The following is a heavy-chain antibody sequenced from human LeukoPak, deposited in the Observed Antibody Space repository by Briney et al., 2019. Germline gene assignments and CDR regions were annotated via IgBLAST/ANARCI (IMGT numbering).Heavy chain of an antibody. D-gene: IGHD6-19*01. CDR1: GFTFGDYA. CDR2: IRSKAYGGTT. Sequence: GRSLRLSCTASGFTFGDYAMSWFRQAPGKGLEWVGFIRSKAYGGTTEYAASVKGRFTISRDDSKSITYLQMNSLKTEDTAVYYCTRVTSGWDDPFYFDYWGQGNLVTVSS. V-gene: IGHV3-49*03. CDR3: TRVTSGWDDPFYFDY. J-gene: IGHJ4*02.